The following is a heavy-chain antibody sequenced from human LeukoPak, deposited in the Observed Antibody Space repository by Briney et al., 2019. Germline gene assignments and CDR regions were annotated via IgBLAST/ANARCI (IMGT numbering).Heavy chain of an antibody. Sequence: SQTLSLTCAISGDSVSSNSVTWNWIRQSPPRGLEWLGRTYYRSTWYNDYAVSVRGRITINPDTSKNQFSLHLNSVTPEDTAVYYCARRLTQYDCFDPWGQGILVTVSS. J-gene: IGHJ5*02. CDR1: GDSVSSNSVT. D-gene: IGHD2-2*01. CDR2: TYYRSTWYN. CDR3: ARRLTQYDCFDP. V-gene: IGHV6-1*01.